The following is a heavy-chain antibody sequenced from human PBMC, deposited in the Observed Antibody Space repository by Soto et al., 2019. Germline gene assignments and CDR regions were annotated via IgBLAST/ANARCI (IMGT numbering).Heavy chain of an antibody. J-gene: IGHJ4*02. Sequence: SVKVSCKASGGTFSSYAISWVRQAPGQGLEWMRGIIPIFGTANYAQKFQGRVTITADDPTSTTSLELSRLRSEDTALGYCARAYYGILTGYLIGDFYNWRQGTLVTVSS. CDR3: ARAYYGILTGYLIGDFYN. CDR1: GGTFSSYA. V-gene: IGHV1-69*13. CDR2: IIPIFGTA. D-gene: IGHD3-9*01.